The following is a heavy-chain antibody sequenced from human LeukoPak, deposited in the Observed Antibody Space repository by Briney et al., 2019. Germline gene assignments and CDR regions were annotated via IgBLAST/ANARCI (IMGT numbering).Heavy chain of an antibody. J-gene: IGHJ4*02. CDR3: ARDRADLYSGSYSDYFDY. V-gene: IGHV3-21*01. CDR2: ISSSSSYI. CDR1: GFTFSSYS. Sequence: PGGSLRPSCAASGFTFSSYSMNWVRQAPGKGLEWVSSISSSSSYIYYADSVKGRFTISRDNAKNSLYLQMNSLRAEDTAVYYCARDRADLYSGSYSDYFDYWGQGTLVTVSS. D-gene: IGHD1-26*01.